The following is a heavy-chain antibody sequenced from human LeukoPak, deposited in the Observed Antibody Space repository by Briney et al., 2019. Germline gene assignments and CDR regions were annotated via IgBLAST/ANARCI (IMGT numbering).Heavy chain of an antibody. V-gene: IGHV1-8*01. J-gene: IGHJ4*02. CDR3: AGELRRDNY. Sequence: ASVKVSCKASGYAFTSFDINWVRQATGQGLEWMGYMNPNSGNTGYAQKFQGRVTMTRDTSISTAYMELSSLRSEDTAVYYCAGELRRDNYWGQGTLVTVSS. CDR2: MNPNSGNT. D-gene: IGHD2-15*01. CDR1: GYAFTSFD.